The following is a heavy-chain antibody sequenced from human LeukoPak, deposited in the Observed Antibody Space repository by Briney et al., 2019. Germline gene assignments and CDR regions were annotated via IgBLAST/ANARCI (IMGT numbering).Heavy chain of an antibody. Sequence: ASVKVSCKASGYTFTGYYMHWVRQAPGQGLEWMGWINPNSGGTNYAQKFQGRVTMTRDTSINTAYMELSRLRSDDTAVYYCARDPLRRSSSWYGSNWFDPGAREPWSPSPQ. J-gene: IGHJ5*02. CDR3: ARDPLRRSSSWYGSNWFDP. CDR2: INPNSGGT. CDR1: GYTFTGYY. V-gene: IGHV1-2*02. D-gene: IGHD6-13*01.